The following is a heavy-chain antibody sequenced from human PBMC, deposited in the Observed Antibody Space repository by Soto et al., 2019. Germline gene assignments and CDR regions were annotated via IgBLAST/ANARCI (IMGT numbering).Heavy chain of an antibody. CDR2: ISWNSGSI. V-gene: IGHV3-9*01. J-gene: IGHJ5*02. CDR3: AKDMNVYYDFSGEFDP. CDR1: GFTFDDYA. Sequence: PGGSLRLSCAASGFTFDDYAMHWVRQAPGKGLEWVSGISWNSGSIGYADSVKGRFTISRDNAKNSLYLQMNSLRAEDTALYYCAKDMNVYYDFSGEFDPWGQGTLVTVSS. D-gene: IGHD3-3*01.